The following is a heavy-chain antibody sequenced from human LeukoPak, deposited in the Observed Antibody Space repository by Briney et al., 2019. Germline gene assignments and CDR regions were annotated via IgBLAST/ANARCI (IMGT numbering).Heavy chain of an antibody. V-gene: IGHV3-23*01. CDR3: AKLKGSSWGGVDH. CDR2: VTAGGDST. D-gene: IGHD6-13*01. Sequence: GGSLRLSCAASGFTVSSNYMSWVRQAPGKGLDWVSAVTAGGDSTYYADSVKGRFTISRANSKDTLYLQMNSLRAEDTAVYYCAKLKGSSWGGVDHWGQGTLVTVSS. J-gene: IGHJ4*02. CDR1: GFTVSSNY.